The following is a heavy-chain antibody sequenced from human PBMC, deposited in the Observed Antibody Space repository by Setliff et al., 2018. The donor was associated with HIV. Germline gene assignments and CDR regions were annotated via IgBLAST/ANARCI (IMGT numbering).Heavy chain of an antibody. CDR3: AGEIAPAARLPNVGGPPPPGYYHYMDV. D-gene: IGHD2-8*01. Sequence: TLSLPCIVSRGSISSTSHYWGWVRQSPGRRLEWIGSIYYSGRTYYNPSLKSRVTMSVDTSTNQFSLDLTSVTAADTAVYFCAGEIAPAARLPNVGGPPPPGYYHYMDVWGKGTTVTVSS. CDR1: RGSISSTSHY. CDR2: IYYSGRT. V-gene: IGHV4-39*07. J-gene: IGHJ6*03.